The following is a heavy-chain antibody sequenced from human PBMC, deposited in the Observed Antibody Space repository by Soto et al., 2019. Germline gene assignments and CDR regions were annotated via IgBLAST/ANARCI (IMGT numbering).Heavy chain of an antibody. V-gene: IGHV2-5*02. Sequence: VGWIRQPPGKALECLALIYCDYDKRDSASVRSRLAITKDSSENHVVVTMTNMDPVGTATYFCAQTPDYYYYYMDVWGKGTTVTVSS. CDR3: AQTPDYYYYYMDV. CDR2: IYCDYDK. J-gene: IGHJ6*03.